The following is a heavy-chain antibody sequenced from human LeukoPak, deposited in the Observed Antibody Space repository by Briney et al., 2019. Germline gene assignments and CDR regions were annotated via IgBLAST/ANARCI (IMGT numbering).Heavy chain of an antibody. CDR1: GFTFSSYS. J-gene: IGHJ5*02. Sequence: GGSLRLSCAASGFTFSSYSMNWVRQAPGKGLEWVSSISSSSSYIYYADSVMGRFTISRDNAKNSLYLQMNSLRAEDTAVYYCARGGTVATITEGWFDPWGQGTLVTVSS. CDR2: ISSSSSYI. CDR3: ARGGTVATITEGWFDP. D-gene: IGHD5-12*01. V-gene: IGHV3-21*01.